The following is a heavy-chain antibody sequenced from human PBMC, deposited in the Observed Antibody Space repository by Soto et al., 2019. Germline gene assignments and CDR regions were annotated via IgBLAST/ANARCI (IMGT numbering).Heavy chain of an antibody. CDR3: ARDSVPHYYGSLKQNWFDP. CDR1: GFTFSDDY. V-gene: IGHV3-11*06. J-gene: IGHJ5*02. Sequence: GGSLRLTCAASGFTFSDDYMSWIRQAPGKGLEWVSYISSSSSYTNYADSVKGRFTISRDNAKNSLYLQMNSLRAEDTAVYYCARDSVPHYYGSLKQNWFDPWGQGTLVTVSS. CDR2: ISSSSSYT. D-gene: IGHD3-10*01.